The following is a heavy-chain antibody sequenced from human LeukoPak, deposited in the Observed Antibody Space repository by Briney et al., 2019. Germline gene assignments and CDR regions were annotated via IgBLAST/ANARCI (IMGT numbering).Heavy chain of an antibody. CDR2: IYYSGST. V-gene: IGHV4-39*01. CDR1: GGSISSSSYY. CDR3: ARTSMITTGFDY. D-gene: IGHD3-16*01. Sequence: SETLSLTCTDSGGSISSSSYYWAWIRQPPGKGLEWIGSIYYSGSTYYNPSLKSRVTISVDTSKSQFSLKLSSVTAADTAVYYCARTSMITTGFDYWGQGTLVTVSS. J-gene: IGHJ4*02.